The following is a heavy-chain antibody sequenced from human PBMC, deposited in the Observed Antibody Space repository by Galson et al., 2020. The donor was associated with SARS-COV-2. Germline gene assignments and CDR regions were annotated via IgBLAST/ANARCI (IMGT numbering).Heavy chain of an antibody. J-gene: IGHJ6*03. CDR2: VSGYNGNT. V-gene: IGHV1-18*04. CDR3: AKDKKAYDYMDV. Sequence: ASVKVSCKASGYSFNTYGINWVRQAPGQGLEWIGWVSGYNGNTNYAPKFQGRVTMTTDTSTSTAYLELRSLTSDDTAIYYCAKDKKAYDYMDVWGQGTTGTVSS. CDR1: GYSFNTYG.